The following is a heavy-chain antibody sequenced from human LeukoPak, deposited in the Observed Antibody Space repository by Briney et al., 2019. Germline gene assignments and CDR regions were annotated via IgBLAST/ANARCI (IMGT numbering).Heavy chain of an antibody. CDR2: ISGSGGST. D-gene: IGHD3-3*01. CDR3: AKGDFGVVTTGYYFDY. Sequence: GGSLRLSCAASGFTFSSYAMSWVRQAPGKGLEWVSAISGSGGSTYYADSVKGRFTISRDNSKNTLYLQMNSLRAEDTAVYYCAKGDFGVVTTGYYFDYWGQGTLVTVSS. CDR1: GFTFSSYA. V-gene: IGHV3-23*01. J-gene: IGHJ4*02.